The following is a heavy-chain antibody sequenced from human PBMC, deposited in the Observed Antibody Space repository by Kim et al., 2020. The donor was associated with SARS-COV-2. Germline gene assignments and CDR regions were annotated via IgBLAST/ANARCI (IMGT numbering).Heavy chain of an antibody. CDR1: GFTFSSYS. V-gene: IGHV3-21*01. Sequence: GGSLRLSCAASGFTFSSYSMNWVRQAPGKGLEWVSSISSSSSYIYYADSVKGRFTISRDNAKNSLYLQMNSLRAEDTAVYYCARDRKGYCSGGSCYYYYGMDVWGQGTTVTVSS. CDR3: ARDRKGYCSGGSCYYYYGMDV. J-gene: IGHJ6*02. D-gene: IGHD2-15*01. CDR2: ISSSSSYI.